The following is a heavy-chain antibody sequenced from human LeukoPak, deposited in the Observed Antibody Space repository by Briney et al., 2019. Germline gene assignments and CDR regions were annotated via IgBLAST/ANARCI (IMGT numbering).Heavy chain of an antibody. CDR2: VHYTGAT. V-gene: IGHV4-34*01. J-gene: IGHJ4*02. CDR1: GGSITGYY. CDR3: ARGNILTGYCFDF. D-gene: IGHD3-9*01. Sequence: PSETLSLTCAVYGGSITGYYWSWIRQTPGRGLEWVGEVHYTGATSYNPSLKSRATISTDTSKNQFSLRLSSVTAADTAVYYCARGNILTGYCFDFWGQGALVTVSS.